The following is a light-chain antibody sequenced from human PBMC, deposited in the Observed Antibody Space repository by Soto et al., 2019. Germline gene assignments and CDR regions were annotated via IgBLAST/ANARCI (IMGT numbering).Light chain of an antibody. Sequence: QSVLTQPPSVSGSPGQSVTISCTGTSSDVGSYNRVSWYQQPPGPAPKLMIYEVSNRPSGVPDRFSGSKSGNTAPLTISGLQAEDEADYYCSSYTSSSTYVFGTGTKVTVL. CDR2: EVS. CDR3: SSYTSSSTYV. J-gene: IGLJ1*01. CDR1: SSDVGSYNR. V-gene: IGLV2-18*02.